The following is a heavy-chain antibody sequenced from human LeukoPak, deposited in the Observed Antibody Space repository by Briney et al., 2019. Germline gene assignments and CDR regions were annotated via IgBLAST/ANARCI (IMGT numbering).Heavy chain of an antibody. Sequence: GGSLRLSCAASGFTFSSYTMSWVCQAPGKGLEWVSAISGSGGSTYYADSVKGRFTISRDNSKNTLYLQMNSLRAEDTAVYYCARGRGLTIFGVISWFDPWGQGTLVTVSS. CDR1: GFTFSSYT. CDR2: ISGSGGST. V-gene: IGHV3-23*01. J-gene: IGHJ5*02. CDR3: ARGRGLTIFGVISWFDP. D-gene: IGHD3-3*01.